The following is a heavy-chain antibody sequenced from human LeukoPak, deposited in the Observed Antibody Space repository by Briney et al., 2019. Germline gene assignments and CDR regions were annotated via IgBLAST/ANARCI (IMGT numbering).Heavy chain of an antibody. V-gene: IGHV1-46*01. CDR3: ARGGYIYGSFDN. Sequence: ASVKVSCKASGYSFTNYYLHWVRQAPGQGLEYMGIINPSGGSSGGSTTYAQKFQGRVTMTRDTSTSTVYMDLSNLRSEDTAVYYCARGGYIYGSFDNWGQGTLVTVSS. D-gene: IGHD5-18*01. J-gene: IGHJ4*02. CDR1: GYSFTNYY. CDR2: INPSGGSSGGST.